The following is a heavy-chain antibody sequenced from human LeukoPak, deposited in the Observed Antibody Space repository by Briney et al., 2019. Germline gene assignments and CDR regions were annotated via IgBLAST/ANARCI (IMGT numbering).Heavy chain of an antibody. CDR1: GFTFSSYA. CDR3: ATILGRPIYHYYYGMDV. J-gene: IGHJ6*02. V-gene: IGHV3-23*01. Sequence: GGSLRLSCAASGFTFSSYAMSWVRQAPGKGLEWVSAISGSGGSTYYADSVKGRFTISRDNSKNTLYLQMNSLRAEDTAVYYCATILGRPIYHYYYGMDVWGQGTTVTVSS. CDR2: ISGSGGST. D-gene: IGHD2-21*01.